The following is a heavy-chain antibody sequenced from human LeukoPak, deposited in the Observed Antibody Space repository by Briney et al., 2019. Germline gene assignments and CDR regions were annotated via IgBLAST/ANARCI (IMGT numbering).Heavy chain of an antibody. CDR1: GGSISSYY. J-gene: IGHJ6*02. D-gene: IGHD2-2*01. CDR3: ARDYIVVVPVEYYYGMDV. V-gene: IGHV4-59*12. CDR2: IYYSGST. Sequence: SETLSLTCTVSGGSISSYYWSWIRQPPGKGLEWIGYIYYSGSTNYNPSLKSRVTISVDTSKNQFSLKLSSVTAADTAVYYCARDYIVVVPVEYYYGMDVWGQGTTVTVSS.